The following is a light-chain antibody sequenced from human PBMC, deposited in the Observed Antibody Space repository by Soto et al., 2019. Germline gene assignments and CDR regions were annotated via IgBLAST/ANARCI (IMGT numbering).Light chain of an antibody. CDR3: QKYNSPPRT. Sequence: DIRMTQSPSSLSASVGDSVTITCRASQGSRNYLAWYQQKPGEPPKLVIYAASILQTGVPSRFSGSGSGTDFSLTISSLQPEDVATYFCQKYNSPPRTFGQGTKVDI. J-gene: IGKJ1*01. V-gene: IGKV1-27*01. CDR1: QGSRNY. CDR2: AAS.